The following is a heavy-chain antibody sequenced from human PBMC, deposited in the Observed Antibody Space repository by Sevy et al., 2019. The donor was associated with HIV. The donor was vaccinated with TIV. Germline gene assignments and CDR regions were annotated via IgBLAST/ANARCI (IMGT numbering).Heavy chain of an antibody. Sequence: GGSLRLSCAASGFTFSIYSMNWVRQAPGKGLEWVSSSSSSSNYIYYANSVKGRFTISRDNAKNLLYLQMNSLRAEDTAVYYCARDGGRITMVQGVLAYYHGMDVWGQGTTVTVSS. V-gene: IGHV3-21*01. D-gene: IGHD3-10*01. CDR1: GFTFSIYS. CDR2: SSSSSNYI. CDR3: ARDGGRITMVQGVLAYYHGMDV. J-gene: IGHJ6*02.